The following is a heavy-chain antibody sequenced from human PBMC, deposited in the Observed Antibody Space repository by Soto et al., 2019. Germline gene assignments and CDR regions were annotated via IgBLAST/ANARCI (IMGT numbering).Heavy chain of an antibody. CDR3: ASLYYYDSSGYYDAFDI. CDR2: INSDGSST. J-gene: IGHJ3*02. CDR1: GFTFSSYW. D-gene: IGHD3-22*01. Sequence: PGGSLRLSCAASGFTFSSYWMHWVRQAPGKGLVWVSRINSDGSSTSYADSVKGRFTISRDNAKNTLYLQMNSLRAEDTAVYYCASLYYYDSSGYYDAFDIWGQGTMVTVSS. V-gene: IGHV3-74*01.